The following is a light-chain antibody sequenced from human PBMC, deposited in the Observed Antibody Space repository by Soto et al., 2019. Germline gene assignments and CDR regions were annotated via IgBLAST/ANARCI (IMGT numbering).Light chain of an antibody. J-gene: IGLJ2*01. CDR1: SSDVGAYDY. V-gene: IGLV2-8*01. Sequence: QSVLTQPPSASGSPGQSVTISCTGTSSDVGAYDYVSWYQQHPGKAPKLMIYEINKRPSGVPDRFSGSKSGNTASLTVSGLQAEDEGDYYCCSYGGGRTPLGFGGGTKVTVL. CDR2: EIN. CDR3: CSYGGGRTPLG.